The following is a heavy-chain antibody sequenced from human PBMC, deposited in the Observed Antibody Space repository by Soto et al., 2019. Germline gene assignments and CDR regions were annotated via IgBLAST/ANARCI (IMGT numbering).Heavy chain of an antibody. D-gene: IGHD3-16*01. CDR1: RFTSGYHA. V-gene: IGHV3-23*01. Sequence: GGSLRLSFAASRFTSGYHAMNWVRQAPGKGLEGVATISSNGENTHYADSVKVRFIISSDNSSNTVALQMNSLRVEETAIYYCVSWASDHFDXWGKGTLVTVSX. J-gene: IGHJ4*01. CDR3: VSWASDHFDX. CDR2: ISSNGENT.